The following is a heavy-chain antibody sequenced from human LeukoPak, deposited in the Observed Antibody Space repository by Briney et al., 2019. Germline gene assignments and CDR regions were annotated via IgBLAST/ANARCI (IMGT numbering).Heavy chain of an antibody. CDR3: ARDPTPVVVPAAPLDY. CDR1: GGSFSGYY. D-gene: IGHD2-2*01. V-gene: IGHV3-11*04. CDR2: ISSSGSTI. J-gene: IGHJ4*02. Sequence: LSLTCAVYGGSFSGYYWSWIRQPPGKGLEWVSYISSSGSTIYYADSVKGRFTISRDNAKNSLYLQMNSLRAEDTAVYYCARDPTPVVVPAAPLDYWGQGTLVTVSS.